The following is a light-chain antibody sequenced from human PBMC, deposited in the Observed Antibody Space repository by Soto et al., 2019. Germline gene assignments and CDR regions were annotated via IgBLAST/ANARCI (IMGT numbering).Light chain of an antibody. CDR3: QQSYSAPQT. V-gene: IGKV1-39*01. CDR1: QSISSW. J-gene: IGKJ1*01. Sequence: DIEMTQCPSTVYESVGNTVCIPCRASQSISSWLAWYQQKPGKAPKLLMDAASNLQSGVPSRFTGSRSGTAFSLTITSLQVEDFAAYYCQQSYSAPQTYGQGTQGGYQ. CDR2: AAS.